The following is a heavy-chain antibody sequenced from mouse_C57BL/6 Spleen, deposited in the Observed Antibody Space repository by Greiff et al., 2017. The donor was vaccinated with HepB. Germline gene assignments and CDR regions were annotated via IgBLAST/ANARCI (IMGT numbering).Heavy chain of an antibody. Sequence: VKLQQPGAELVKPGASVKMSCKASGYTFTSYWITWVKQRPGQGLEWIGDIYPGSGSTNYNEKFKSKATLTVDTSSSTAYMQLSSLTSEDSAVCYCARRGIYYGNFFDYWGQGTTLTVSS. CDR1: GYTFTSYW. V-gene: IGHV1-55*01. CDR3: ARRGIYYGNFFDY. J-gene: IGHJ2*01. CDR2: IYPGSGST. D-gene: IGHD2-1*01.